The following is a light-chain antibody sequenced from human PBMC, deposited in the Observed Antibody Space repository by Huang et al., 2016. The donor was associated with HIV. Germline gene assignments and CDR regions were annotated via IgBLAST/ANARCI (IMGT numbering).Light chain of an antibody. Sequence: EIVMTQSPATLSVSPRERATLSCRASQNITRLAWYQHKPGQAPRLLIYDASSRATGVPARFSGGGSGTDFSLTVSSLQSDYFALYYCQQYDGWPPWTFGQGTQVDMK. CDR3: QQYDGWPPWT. J-gene: IGKJ1*01. CDR1: QNITR. V-gene: IGKV3-15*01. CDR2: DAS.